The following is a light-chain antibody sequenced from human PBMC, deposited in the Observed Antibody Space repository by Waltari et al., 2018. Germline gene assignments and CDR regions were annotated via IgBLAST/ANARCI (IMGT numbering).Light chain of an antibody. J-gene: IGKJ1*01. V-gene: IGKV3-15*01. CDR1: QSVDNN. CDR3: QQYNNWPWT. CDR2: GAS. Sequence: EVLMTQSPATLSVSTGERATLSCRASQSVDNNLAWYQQKNGQAPRLLIYGASTRATGVPASPSGSASGTEFTLTISNLQSADFAVYFCQQYNNWPWTFGQGTRVEI.